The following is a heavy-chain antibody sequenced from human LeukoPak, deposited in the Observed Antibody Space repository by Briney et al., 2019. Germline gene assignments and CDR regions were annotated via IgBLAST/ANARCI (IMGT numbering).Heavy chain of an antibody. V-gene: IGHV3-21*06. CDR1: GFTFSSYS. CDR2: ISSSSSSYM. J-gene: IGHJ6*03. CDR3: ARASGWYERGRDYYYYYMDV. Sequence: GGSLRLSCAASGFTFSSYSMNWVRQAPGKGLEWVSSISSSSSSYMYYADSVKGRFTISRDNDKYSLFLQMNSLRAEDTAVYYCARASGWYERGRDYYYYYMDVWGKGTTVTVS. D-gene: IGHD6-19*01.